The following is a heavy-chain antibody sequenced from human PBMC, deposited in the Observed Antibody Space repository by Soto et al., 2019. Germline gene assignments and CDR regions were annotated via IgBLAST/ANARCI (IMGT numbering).Heavy chain of an antibody. CDR1: GGTFSSYA. CDR2: IIPIFGTA. CDR3: ATRRDGYNYPPDGYWYFDL. V-gene: IGHV1-69*12. D-gene: IGHD5-12*01. J-gene: IGHJ2*01. Sequence: QVQLVQSGAEVKKPGSSVKVSCKASGGTFSSYAISWVRQAPGQGLEWMGGIIPIFGTANYAQKFQGRVTITADESTSTAYMELSSLRSEDTAVYYCATRRDGYNYPPDGYWYFDLWGRGTLVTVSS.